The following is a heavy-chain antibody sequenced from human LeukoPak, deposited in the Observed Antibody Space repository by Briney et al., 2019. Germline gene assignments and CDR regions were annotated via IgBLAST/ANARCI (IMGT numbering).Heavy chain of an antibody. D-gene: IGHD3-10*01. CDR3: ARDGSTYYYGSGSHYNNWFDP. J-gene: IGHJ5*02. CDR2: IYHSGST. CDR1: GYSISSGYY. V-gene: IGHV4-38-2*02. Sequence: PSETLSLTCTVSGYSISSGYYWGWIRQPPGKGLAWIGSIYHSGSTYYNPSLKSRVTISVDTSKNQISLKLSSVTAADTAVYYCARDGSTYYYGSGSHYNNWFDPWGQGTLVTVSS.